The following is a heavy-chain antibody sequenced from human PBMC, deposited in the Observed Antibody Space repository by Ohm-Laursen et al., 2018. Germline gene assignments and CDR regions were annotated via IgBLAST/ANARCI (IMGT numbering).Heavy chain of an antibody. V-gene: IGHV3-11*01. Sequence: SLRLSCTASGFTFSDNYMSWIRQAPGKGLEWISYISATGNTRYYEDSLKGRITIFRDNAKKLLYLQMHSLRAEDTAVYYCAREMRGMYHDRSGNYMSPGPDYWGQGTLVTVSS. D-gene: IGHD3-22*01. J-gene: IGHJ4*02. CDR3: AREMRGMYHDRSGNYMSPGPDY. CDR2: ISATGNTR. CDR1: GFTFSDNY.